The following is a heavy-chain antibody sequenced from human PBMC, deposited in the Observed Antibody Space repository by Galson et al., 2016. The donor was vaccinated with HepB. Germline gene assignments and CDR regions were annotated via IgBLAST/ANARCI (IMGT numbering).Heavy chain of an antibody. CDR3: ARGTYYDSATRFDP. V-gene: IGHV4-34*01. D-gene: IGHD3-3*01. Sequence: SETLSLTCGVFGGTFNGYYWTWIRQPPGKGLEWIGEINHSGNTNYNPSLKSRVTLSVDMSKKQFTLALTSVTAADTAIYYCARGTYYDSATRFDPWGQGTLGTVAS. CDR1: GGTFNGYY. J-gene: IGHJ5*02. CDR2: INHSGNT.